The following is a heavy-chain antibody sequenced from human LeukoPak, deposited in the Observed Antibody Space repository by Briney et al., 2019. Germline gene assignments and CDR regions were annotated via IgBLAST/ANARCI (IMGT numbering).Heavy chain of an antibody. CDR3: ARVSGVGDFWSGYFDY. V-gene: IGHV3-21*01. J-gene: IGHJ4*02. D-gene: IGHD3-3*01. Sequence: GGSLRLSCAASGFTFSSYSMNWVRQAPGKGLEWVSSISSSSSSYIYYADSVKGRFTISRDNAKNSLYLQMNSLRAEDTAAYYCARVSGVGDFWSGYFDYWGQGTLVTVSS. CDR2: ISSSSSSYI. CDR1: GFTFSSYS.